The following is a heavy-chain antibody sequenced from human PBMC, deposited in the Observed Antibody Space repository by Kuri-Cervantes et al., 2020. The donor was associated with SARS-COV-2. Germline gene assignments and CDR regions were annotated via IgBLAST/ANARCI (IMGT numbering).Heavy chain of an antibody. D-gene: IGHD3-22*01. CDR2: INPDGSYT. J-gene: IGHJ3*02. CDR1: GFTFSGHW. CDR3: AKDYYYDSSGYWAGDAFDI. V-gene: IGHV3-74*01. Sequence: GGSLRLSCAASGFTFSGHWIHWVRQAPGKGLVWVSRINPDGSYTNNADSVKGRFTISRDNSKNTLYLQMNSLRAEDTAVYYCAKDYYYDSSGYWAGDAFDIWGQGTMVTV.